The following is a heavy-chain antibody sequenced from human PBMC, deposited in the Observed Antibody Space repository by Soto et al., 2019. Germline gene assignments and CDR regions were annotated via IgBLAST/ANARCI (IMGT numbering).Heavy chain of an antibody. CDR2: INPNSGGT. CDR1: GYTFTGYY. Sequence: ASVKVSCKASGYTFTGYYMHWVRQAPGQGLEWMGWINPNSGGTNYAQKFQGRVTMTRDTSISTAYMELSRLRTDDSAVYYCARGWELIHFYFDSWGQGXLVTVYS. J-gene: IGHJ4*02. D-gene: IGHD1-26*01. V-gene: IGHV1-2*02. CDR3: ARGWELIHFYFDS.